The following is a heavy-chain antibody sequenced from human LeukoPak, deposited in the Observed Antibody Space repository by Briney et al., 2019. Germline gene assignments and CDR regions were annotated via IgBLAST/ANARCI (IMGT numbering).Heavy chain of an antibody. CDR1: GGSFSGYY. D-gene: IGHD2-2*01. CDR3: ARAEVVPAATRLDAFDS. CDR2: IKHSGST. V-gene: IGHV4-34*01. J-gene: IGHJ3*02. Sequence: SETLSLTCAVYGGSFSGYYCSWIRQPPGKGLEWIGEIKHSGSTNYNPSLTSRVTISVDTSKNQFSLKLSSVTAADTAVYYCARAEVVPAATRLDAFDSGGQGTMVTVS.